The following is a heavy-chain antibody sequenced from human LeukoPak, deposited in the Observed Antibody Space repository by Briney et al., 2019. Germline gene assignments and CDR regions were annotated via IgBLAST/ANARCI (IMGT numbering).Heavy chain of an antibody. D-gene: IGHD3-22*01. J-gene: IGHJ4*02. CDR3: ARNYYDRSGYYPNDY. CDR2: INSDGSST. V-gene: IGHV3-74*01. CDR1: GFTFSSYW. Sequence: GGSLRLSCAASGFTFSSYWMHWVRQAPGKGLVWVSRINSDGSSTSYADSVRGRFSISRDNAKNTLYLQMNSLRAEDTAVYYCARNYYDRSGYYPNDYWGQGTRVTVSS.